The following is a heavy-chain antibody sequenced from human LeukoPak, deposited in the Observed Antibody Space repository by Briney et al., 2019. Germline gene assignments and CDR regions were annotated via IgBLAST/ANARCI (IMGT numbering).Heavy chain of an antibody. CDR3: ARATDICSWYLAY. Sequence: ASVKVSCKASGYTFTGYYLHWVRQAPGQELEWMGWLSPNSGDTKFAQKFQGRVTMTRDTSISSAYMELSSLTSDDTAVYYCARATDICSWYLAYWGQGSLVTVSS. D-gene: IGHD6-13*01. J-gene: IGHJ4*02. CDR2: LSPNSGDT. V-gene: IGHV1-2*02. CDR1: GYTFTGYY.